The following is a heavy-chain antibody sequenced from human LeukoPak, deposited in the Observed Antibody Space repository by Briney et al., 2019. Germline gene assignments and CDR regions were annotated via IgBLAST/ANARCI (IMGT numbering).Heavy chain of an antibody. CDR3: ARDTHEGYYDSSGYYTEYYFDY. CDR2: INPNSGGT. D-gene: IGHD3-22*01. J-gene: IGHJ4*02. V-gene: IGHV1-2*02. Sequence: ASVKVSCKASGYTFTGYYMHWVRQAPGQGLEWMGWINPNSGGTNYAQKFQGRVTMTRDTSISTAYMELSRLRSDDTAVYYCARDTHEGYYDSSGYYTEYYFDYWGQGTLVTVSS. CDR1: GYTFTGYY.